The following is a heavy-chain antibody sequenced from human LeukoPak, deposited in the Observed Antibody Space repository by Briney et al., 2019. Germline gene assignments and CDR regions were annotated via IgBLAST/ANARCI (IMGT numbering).Heavy chain of an antibody. V-gene: IGHV4-34*01. D-gene: IGHD2-2*02. CDR1: GGSFSGYY. CDR3: ASSLGYCSSTSCYNRIFDY. CDR2: INHSGST. Sequence: SETLSLTXAVYGGSFSGYYWSWIRQPPGKGLEWIGEINHSGSTNYNPSLKSRVTISVDTSKNQFSLKLSSVTAADTAVYYCASSLGYCSSTSCYNRIFDYWGQGTLVTVSS. J-gene: IGHJ4*02.